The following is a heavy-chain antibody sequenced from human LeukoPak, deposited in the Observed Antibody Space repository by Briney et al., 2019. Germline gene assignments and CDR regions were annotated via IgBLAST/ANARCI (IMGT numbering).Heavy chain of an antibody. Sequence: GGSLRLSCAASRFTFSSYTMNWVRQAPGKGLEWVSSISTSSHYINYADSVKGPFTISRDNAKNSLYLQMNSLRVEDTAVYYCAKPMDSSGYGHFDYWGQGTLVTVSS. D-gene: IGHD3-22*01. CDR1: RFTFSSYT. CDR2: ISTSSHYI. J-gene: IGHJ4*02. CDR3: AKPMDSSGYGHFDY. V-gene: IGHV3-21*01.